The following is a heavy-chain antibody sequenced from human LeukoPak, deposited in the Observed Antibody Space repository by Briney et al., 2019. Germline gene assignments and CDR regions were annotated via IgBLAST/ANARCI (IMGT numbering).Heavy chain of an antibody. CDR3: AREQYGSDDALDI. V-gene: IGHV3-33*01. CDR2: IWYDGSNK. Sequence: GGSLRLSCAASGFTFNIYGMHWVRQAPGKGLEGVAVIWYDGSNKYYADSVKGRFTISRDNSKNTLYLQMNSLRAEDTAVYYCAREQYGSDDALDIWGQGTMVTVSS. CDR1: GFTFNIYG. D-gene: IGHD3-10*01. J-gene: IGHJ3*02.